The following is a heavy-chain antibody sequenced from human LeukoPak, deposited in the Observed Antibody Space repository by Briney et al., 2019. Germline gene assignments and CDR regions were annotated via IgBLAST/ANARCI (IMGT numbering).Heavy chain of an antibody. CDR2: IYYSGST. V-gene: IGHV4-39*07. Sequence: SETLSLTCTVSGGSISSSSYYWGWIRQHPGKGLEWIGYIYYSGSTYYNPSLKSRVTISVDTSKNQFSLNLSSVTAADTAVYYCAREDGYRDYFDYWGQGTLVTVSS. D-gene: IGHD1-1*01. CDR3: AREDGYRDYFDY. J-gene: IGHJ4*02. CDR1: GGSISSSSYY.